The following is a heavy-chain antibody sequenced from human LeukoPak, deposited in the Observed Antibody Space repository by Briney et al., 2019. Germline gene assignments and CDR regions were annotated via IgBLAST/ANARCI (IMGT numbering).Heavy chain of an antibody. CDR2: TYYRSKWYN. V-gene: IGHV6-1*01. D-gene: IGHD4-17*01. J-gene: IGHJ5*02. CDR1: GDSVSSNSAA. Sequence: SQTLSLTCAISGDSVSSNSAAWNWIRQSPSRGLEWLGRTYYRSKWYNDYAVSVKSRITINPDTSKNQFSLQLNSVTPEDTAVYYCARNTHDYGDVYNWFDPWGQGTLVTVSS. CDR3: ARNTHDYGDVYNWFDP.